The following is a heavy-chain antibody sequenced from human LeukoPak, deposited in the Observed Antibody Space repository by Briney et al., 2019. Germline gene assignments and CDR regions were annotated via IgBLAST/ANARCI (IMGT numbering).Heavy chain of an antibody. Sequence: SVKVSCTASGGTFSIYAISWVRQAPGQGLEWMGGIIPIFGTANYAQKFQGRVTITADESTSTAYMELSSLRSEDTAVYYCARNEDSSGQSFDYWGQGTLVTVSS. CDR3: ARNEDSSGQSFDY. CDR2: IIPIFGTA. V-gene: IGHV1-69*13. D-gene: IGHD3-22*01. J-gene: IGHJ4*02. CDR1: GGTFSIYA.